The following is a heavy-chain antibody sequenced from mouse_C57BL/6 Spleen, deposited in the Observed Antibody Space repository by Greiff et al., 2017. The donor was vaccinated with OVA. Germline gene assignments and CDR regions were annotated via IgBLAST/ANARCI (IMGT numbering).Heavy chain of an antibody. CDR2: IYPGDGDT. Sequence: VQLQQSGPELVKPGASVKISCKASGYAFSSSWMHWVKQRPGKGLEWIGRIYPGDGDTNYNGKFKGKATLTADKSSSTAYMQLSSLTAEDSAVYVCARGETGTLAYWGQGTLVTVSA. D-gene: IGHD4-1*01. J-gene: IGHJ3*01. V-gene: IGHV1-82*01. CDR3: ARGETGTLAY. CDR1: GYAFSSSW.